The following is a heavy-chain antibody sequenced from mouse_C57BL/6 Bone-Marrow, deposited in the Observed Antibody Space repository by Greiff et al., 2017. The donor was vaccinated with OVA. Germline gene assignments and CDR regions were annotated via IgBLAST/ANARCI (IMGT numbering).Heavy chain of an antibody. CDR1: GYTFTSYW. CDR2: IHPNSGST. D-gene: IGHD1-1*01. J-gene: IGHJ2*01. CDR3: ERGGSYSWFVY. Sequence: VQLQQPGAELVKPGASVKLSCKASGYTFTSYWMHWVKQRPGQGLEWIGMIHPNSGSTNYNEKFKSKATLTVAKSSSTAYMQLSSLTSEDSAVYYCERGGSYSWFVYWGQGTTMTVPT. V-gene: IGHV1-64*01.